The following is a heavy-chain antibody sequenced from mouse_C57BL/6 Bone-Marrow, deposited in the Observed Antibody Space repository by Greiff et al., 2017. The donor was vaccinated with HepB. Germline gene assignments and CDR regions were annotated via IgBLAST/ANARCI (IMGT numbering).Heavy chain of an antibody. D-gene: IGHD1-1*01. V-gene: IGHV5-4*03. J-gene: IGHJ1*03. CDR3: ARSYYGRDWYFDV. Sequence: EVNLVESGGGLVKPGGSLKLSCAASGFTFSSYAMSWVRQTPEKRLEWVATISDGGSFTYYPDNVKGRFTISRDNAKNNLYLQMSHLKSEDTAMYYWARSYYGRDWYFDVWGTGTTVTVSS. CDR2: ISDGGSFT. CDR1: GFTFSSYA.